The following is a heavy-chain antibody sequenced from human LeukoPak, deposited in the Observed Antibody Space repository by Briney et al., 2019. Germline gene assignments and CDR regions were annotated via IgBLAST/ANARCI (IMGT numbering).Heavy chain of an antibody. V-gene: IGHV5-51*01. CDR1: GYSFTTYW. J-gene: IGHJ6*04. D-gene: IGHD6-13*01. CDR3: ARSKGAAAGYSYYYYGLDV. CDR2: IYPGDSDT. Sequence: GESLKISCKGSGYSFTTYWIGWVRQMPGKGLEWMGIIYPGDSDTRYSPSFQGQVTISADKSINTAYLQWSSLKASDTAMYYCARSKGAAAGYSYYYYGLDVWGKGTTVTVSS.